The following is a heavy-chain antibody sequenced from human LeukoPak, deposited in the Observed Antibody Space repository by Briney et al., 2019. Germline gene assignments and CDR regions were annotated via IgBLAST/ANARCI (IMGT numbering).Heavy chain of an antibody. CDR2: INHSGST. J-gene: IGHJ4*02. V-gene: IGHV4-34*01. Sequence: SETLSLTCAVYGGSFSGYYWSWIRQPPGKGLEWIGEINHSGSTNYNPSLKSRVTISVDTSKNQFSLKLSSVTAADTAVYYCARAMVRGVIWPYWGQGTLVTVSS. CDR3: ARAMVRGVIWPY. D-gene: IGHD3-10*01. CDR1: GGSFSGYY.